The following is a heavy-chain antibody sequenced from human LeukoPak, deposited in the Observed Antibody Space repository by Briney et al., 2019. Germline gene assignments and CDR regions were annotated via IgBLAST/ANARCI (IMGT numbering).Heavy chain of an antibody. Sequence: SETLSLTCSVSGGSISSSSYYWGWIRQPPGKGLEGIGSIYDSGSTHYNPSLKSRVTISVDTSKNQFSLKLSSVTAADTAVYYCARDSGPTYYYDSSGPLDAFDIWGQGTMVTVSS. CDR3: ARDSGPTYYYDSSGPLDAFDI. D-gene: IGHD3-22*01. V-gene: IGHV4-39*02. J-gene: IGHJ3*02. CDR2: IYDSGST. CDR1: GGSISSSSYY.